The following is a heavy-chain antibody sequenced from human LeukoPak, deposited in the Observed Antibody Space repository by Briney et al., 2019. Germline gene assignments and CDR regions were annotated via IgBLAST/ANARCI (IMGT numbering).Heavy chain of an antibody. J-gene: IGHJ4*02. V-gene: IGHV3-30*03. Sequence: PGGSLRLSCAASGFTFSNYAMSWVRQAPGKGLEWVALISYDGSVEKNAASVKGRFTISRDNSKNTLYLQMNSLRTEDTAVYYCARALGSSWDSSLDSWGQGTLVPVSS. CDR2: ISYDGSVE. CDR1: GFTFSNYA. CDR3: ARALGSSWDSSLDS. D-gene: IGHD6-13*01.